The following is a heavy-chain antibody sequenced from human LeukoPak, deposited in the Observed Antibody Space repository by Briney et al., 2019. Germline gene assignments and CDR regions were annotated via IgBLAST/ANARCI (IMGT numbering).Heavy chain of an antibody. CDR1: GYTFSSYE. J-gene: IGHJ4*02. D-gene: IGHD1-1*01. Sequence: GASLKVSCKNSGYTFSSYEVNWVRQAGERGHEGVGLLNPKTGKTAYARNLQGRVTITRDTSISTAYMDLSALRSEDTAVYYCARIRPVTTGLKGYYFDYWGQGTLVTVSS. CDR3: ARIRPVTTGLKGYYFDY. CDR2: LNPKTGKT. V-gene: IGHV1-8*01.